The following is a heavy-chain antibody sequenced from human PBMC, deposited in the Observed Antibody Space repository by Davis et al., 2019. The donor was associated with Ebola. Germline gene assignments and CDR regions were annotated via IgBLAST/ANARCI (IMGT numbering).Heavy chain of an antibody. Sequence: AASVKVSCKASGYIFTSYAMHWVRQAPGQGLEWMGIINPSGGSTSYAQKFQGRVTMTRDTSTSTVYRELSSLRSEDTAVYYCARAGIAAAGYYFDYWGQGTLVTVSS. J-gene: IGHJ4*02. CDR2: INPSGGST. D-gene: IGHD6-13*01. CDR3: ARAGIAAAGYYFDY. CDR1: GYIFTSYA. V-gene: IGHV1-46*01.